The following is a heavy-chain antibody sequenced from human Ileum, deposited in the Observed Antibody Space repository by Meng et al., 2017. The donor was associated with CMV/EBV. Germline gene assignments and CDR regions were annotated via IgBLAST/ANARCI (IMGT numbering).Heavy chain of an antibody. CDR3: ARASPQRRFLSY. D-gene: IGHD3-3*01. V-gene: IGHV4-34*01. J-gene: IGHJ4*02. CDR1: GSAFSDYY. Sequence: QVQLQQGGAGLLKPSENLSLMCAVQGSAFSDYYWTWIRQFPGKGLEWIGEINHRGNTNYNPSLKSRVTISIDTSRNQFSLKLTSVTATDKAVYYCARASPQRRFLSYWGQGTLVTVSS. CDR2: INHRGNT.